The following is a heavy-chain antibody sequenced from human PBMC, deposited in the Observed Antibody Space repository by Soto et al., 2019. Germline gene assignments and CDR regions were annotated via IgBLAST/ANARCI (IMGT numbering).Heavy chain of an antibody. CDR2: INPSGGST. D-gene: IGHD5-18*01. CDR3: ARKGYSWGYGDY. V-gene: IGHV1-46*03. J-gene: IGHJ4*02. CDR1: GYTFTSYY. Sequence: QVQLVQSGAEVKKPGASVKVSCKASGYTFTSYYMHWVRQAPGQGLEWMGIINPSGGSTSYAQKFRGRVTRTRDTSTITVYMELSSLRSEDTAVYYCARKGYSWGYGDYWGQGTLVTVSS.